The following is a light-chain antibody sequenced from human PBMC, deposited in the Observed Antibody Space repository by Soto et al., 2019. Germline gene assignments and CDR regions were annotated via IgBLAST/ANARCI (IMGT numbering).Light chain of an antibody. CDR3: SSYTFSSTLV. CDR1: NSDVGVYNY. Sequence: QSVLTQPASVSGSPGQSITISCTGTNSDVGVYNYVSWYQQHPGKAPKLMIYEVSNRPSGVSNRFSGSKSGNTASLTISGLQAEDEADYYCSSYTFSSTLVFGGGTKVTVL. J-gene: IGLJ2*01. V-gene: IGLV2-14*01. CDR2: EVS.